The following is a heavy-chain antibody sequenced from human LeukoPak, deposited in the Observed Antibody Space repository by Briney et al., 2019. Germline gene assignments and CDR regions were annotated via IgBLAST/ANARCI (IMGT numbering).Heavy chain of an antibody. CDR1: GFTFSSYE. J-gene: IGHJ4*02. CDR3: AMNTEYCTNGVCSIDY. CDR2: ISGSSSTI. Sequence: GSLRLSCAASGFTFSSYEMNWVRQAPGKGLEWVSYISGSSSTIYYADSVKGRFTISRDNDKNTLYLQMNSLRAEDTAVYYCAMNTEYCTNGVCSIDYWGQGTLVTVSS. V-gene: IGHV3-48*03. D-gene: IGHD2-8*01.